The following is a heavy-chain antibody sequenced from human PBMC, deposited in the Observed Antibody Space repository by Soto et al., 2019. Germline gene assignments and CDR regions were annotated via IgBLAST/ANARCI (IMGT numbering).Heavy chain of an antibody. CDR3: ARDWSIAARNYYYYGMDV. V-gene: IGHV1-2*02. CDR2: INPNSGGT. D-gene: IGHD6-6*01. J-gene: IGHJ6*02. Sequence: ASVKVSCKASGYTFTGYYMHWVRQAPGQGLEWMGWINPNSGGTNYAQKFQGRVTMTRDTSISTAYMELSRLRSDDTAVYYCARDWSIAARNYYYYGMDVWGQGTTVTVSS. CDR1: GYTFTGYY.